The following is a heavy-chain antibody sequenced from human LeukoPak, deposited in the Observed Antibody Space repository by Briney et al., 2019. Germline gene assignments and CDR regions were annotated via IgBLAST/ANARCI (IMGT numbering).Heavy chain of an antibody. Sequence: SETLSLTCTVSGYSISSGYYWGWIRQPPGKGLEWIASIYHSGSTYYNPSLKSRVTISVDTSKNQFSLKLSSVTAADTAVYYCAREDEYYDYVWGSYRADVWGKGTTVTVSS. CDR2: IYHSGST. D-gene: IGHD3-16*02. CDR3: AREDEYYDYVWGSYRADV. CDR1: GYSISSGYY. J-gene: IGHJ6*04. V-gene: IGHV4-38-2*02.